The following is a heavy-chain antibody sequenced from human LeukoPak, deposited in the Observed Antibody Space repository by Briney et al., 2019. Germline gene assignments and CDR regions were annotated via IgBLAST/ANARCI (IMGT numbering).Heavy chain of an antibody. Sequence: PGGSLRLSCAASGFTFSHYAMYWVRQAPGKGLEWVALISYDGSEQHYADSVKGRFTISRDSPKNTLYLQMNTLRPEDTAVYYCARERTGLYAEYWGQGTLVTVSS. CDR3: ARERTGLYAEY. D-gene: IGHD3/OR15-3a*01. V-gene: IGHV3-30*04. J-gene: IGHJ4*02. CDR2: ISYDGSEQ. CDR1: GFTFSHYA.